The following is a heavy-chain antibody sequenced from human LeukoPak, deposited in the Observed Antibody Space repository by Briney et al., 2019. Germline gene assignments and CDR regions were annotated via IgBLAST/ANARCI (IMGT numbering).Heavy chain of an antibody. J-gene: IGHJ4*02. D-gene: IGHD1-26*01. CDR1: GGSISSYY. CDR2: IYYSGST. Sequence: SETLSLTCTVSGGSISSYYWSWIRQPPGKGLDWTGYIYYSGSTNYNPALKSRVTVSVDTSKNQFSLKLSSVTAADTAVYYSARLASGSYGPLTPFDYWGQGTLVTVSS. CDR3: ARLASGSYGPLTPFDY. V-gene: IGHV4-59*08.